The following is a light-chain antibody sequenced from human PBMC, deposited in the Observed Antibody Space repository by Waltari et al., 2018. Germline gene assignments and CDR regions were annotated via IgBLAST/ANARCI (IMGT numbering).Light chain of an antibody. CDR3: QRYSNWPYT. CDR1: QSVPTN. Sequence: EIVMTQSPDTLSVAPGERVTLSCRASQSVPTNLAWYQQKPGQPPRLLIYVASTRATGVPARFSGSGSGTEFTLTISSLESEDFVVYYCQRYSNWPYTFGQGTKLEIK. J-gene: IGKJ2*01. CDR2: VAS. V-gene: IGKV3-15*01.